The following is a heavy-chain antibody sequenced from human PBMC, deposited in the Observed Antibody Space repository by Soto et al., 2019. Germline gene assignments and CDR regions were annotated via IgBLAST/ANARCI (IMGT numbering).Heavy chain of an antibody. CDR1: GFTFDDYT. CDR3: AKAEYSSSSSGGYYFDY. V-gene: IGHV3-43*01. Sequence: EVQLVESGGVVVQPGGSLRLSCAASGFTFDDYTMHWVRQAPGKGLEWVSLISWDGGSTYYADSVKGRFTISRDNSKNSLYLQMNRLRTEDTALYYCAKAEYSSSSSGGYYFDYCGQGTLVTLSP. D-gene: IGHD6-6*01. CDR2: ISWDGGST. J-gene: IGHJ4*02.